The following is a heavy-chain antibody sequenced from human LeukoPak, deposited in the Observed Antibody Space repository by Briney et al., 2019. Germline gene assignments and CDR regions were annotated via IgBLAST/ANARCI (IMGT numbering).Heavy chain of an antibody. J-gene: IGHJ4*02. D-gene: IGHD6-19*01. CDR3: ARDWGIAEA. CDR2: ISSSGGTI. CDR1: GFTFSDYE. V-gene: IGHV3-48*03. Sequence: GGSLRLSCAASGFTFSDYEMNWVRQAPGKGLEWVSYISSSGGTIYYADSVRGRFTVSRGNAKNSLYLQMNSLRAEDTAVYYCARDWGIAEAWGQGTLVTVSS.